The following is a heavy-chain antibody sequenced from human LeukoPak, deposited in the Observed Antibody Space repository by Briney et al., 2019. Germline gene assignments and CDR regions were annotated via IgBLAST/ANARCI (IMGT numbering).Heavy chain of an antibody. V-gene: IGHV3-23*01. J-gene: IGHJ4*02. D-gene: IGHD5-12*01. CDR1: GFPFASYA. CDR2: IIGSVAST. CDR3: AKGGYDYVEVGYFDY. Sequence: GGSLRLSCAASGFPFASYAMSWVGQTPGKGLEWVSHIIGSVASTYYADSVKGRFTISRDNTKNTLYLQMNSLRADDTAVYFCAKGGYDYVEVGYFDYWGQGTVVTVSS.